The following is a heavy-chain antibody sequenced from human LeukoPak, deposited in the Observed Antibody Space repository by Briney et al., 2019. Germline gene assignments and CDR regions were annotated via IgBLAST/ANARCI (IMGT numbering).Heavy chain of an antibody. CDR1: GGSISSSSYY. V-gene: IGHV4-39*07. Sequence: SETLSLTCTVSGGSISSSSYYWGWIRQPPGKGLEWIGSIYYSGSTYYNPSLKSRVTISVDTSKNQFSLKLSSVTAADTAVYYCARRGIAAAGTNYYYYMDVWGKGTTVTISS. CDR3: ARRGIAAAGTNYYYYMDV. D-gene: IGHD6-13*01. J-gene: IGHJ6*03. CDR2: IYYSGST.